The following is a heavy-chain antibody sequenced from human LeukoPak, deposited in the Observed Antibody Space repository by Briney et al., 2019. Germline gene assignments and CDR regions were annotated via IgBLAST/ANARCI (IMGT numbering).Heavy chain of an antibody. Sequence: ASVKVSCKASGYTFTSYDINWVRQATGRGLEWMGWMNPNSGNTGYAQKFQGRVTMTRNTSISTAYMELSSLRSEDTAVYYCARVLTMVRGVITGLGYWGQGTLVTVSS. CDR3: ARVLTMVRGVITGLGY. J-gene: IGHJ4*02. V-gene: IGHV1-8*01. CDR1: GYTFTSYD. CDR2: MNPNSGNT. D-gene: IGHD3-10*01.